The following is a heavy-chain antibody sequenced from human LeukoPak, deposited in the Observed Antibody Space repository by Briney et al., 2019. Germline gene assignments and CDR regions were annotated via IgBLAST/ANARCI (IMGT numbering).Heavy chain of an antibody. D-gene: IGHD3-10*01. Sequence: GGSLRLSCAASGFTFSSYSMNWVRQAPGKGLEWVSSISSSSSYIYYADSVKGRFTISRDNAKNSLYLQMNSLRAEDTAVYYCARGLGVRGVIITYFDYWGQGTLVTVSS. CDR3: ARGLGVRGVIITYFDY. CDR1: GFTFSSYS. V-gene: IGHV3-21*01. J-gene: IGHJ4*02. CDR2: ISSSSSYI.